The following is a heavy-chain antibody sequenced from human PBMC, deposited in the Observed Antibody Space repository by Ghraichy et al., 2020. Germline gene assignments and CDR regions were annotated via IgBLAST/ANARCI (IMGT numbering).Heavy chain of an antibody. D-gene: IGHD3-10*01. CDR2: ISYDGSNK. Sequence: GGSLRLSCAASGFTFSSYGMHWVRQAPGKGLEWVAVISYDGSNKYYADSVKGRFTISRDNSKNTLYLQMNSLRAEDTAVYYCAKPAGGSYYNPTDYWGQGTLVTVSS. CDR1: GFTFSSYG. V-gene: IGHV3-30*18. J-gene: IGHJ4*02. CDR3: AKPAGGSYYNPTDY.